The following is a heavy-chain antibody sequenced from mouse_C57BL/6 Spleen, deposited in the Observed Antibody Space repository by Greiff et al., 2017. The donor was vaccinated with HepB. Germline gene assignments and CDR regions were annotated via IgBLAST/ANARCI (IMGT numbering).Heavy chain of an antibody. Sequence: DVQLVESGGGLVKPGGSLKLSCAASGFTFSSYAMSWVRQTPEKRLEWVATISDGGSYTYYPDNVKGRFTISRDNAKNNLYLQMSHLKSEDTAMYYCARAGSSYDGYFDVWGTGTTVTVSS. CDR1: GFTFSSYA. CDR3: ARAGSSYDGYFDV. CDR2: ISDGGSYT. V-gene: IGHV5-4*01. D-gene: IGHD1-1*01. J-gene: IGHJ1*03.